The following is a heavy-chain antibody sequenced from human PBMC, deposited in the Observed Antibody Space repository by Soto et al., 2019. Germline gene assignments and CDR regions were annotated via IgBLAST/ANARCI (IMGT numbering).Heavy chain of an antibody. D-gene: IGHD4-4*01. Sequence: SETLSLTCTVSGGSISSYYWSWIRQPPGKGLEWIGYIYYSGSTNYNPSLKSRVTISVDTSKNQFSLKLSSVTAADTAVYYCARAYSNYFSRPWFDPWGQGTLVTVSS. CDR3: ARAYSNYFSRPWFDP. CDR1: GGSISSYY. J-gene: IGHJ5*02. CDR2: IYYSGST. V-gene: IGHV4-59*01.